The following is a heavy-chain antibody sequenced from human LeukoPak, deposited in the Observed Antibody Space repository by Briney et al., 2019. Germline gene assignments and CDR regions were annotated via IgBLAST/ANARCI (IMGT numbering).Heavy chain of an antibody. CDR1: GFTFSSYW. CDR3: ARRTTGTTDFDH. V-gene: IGHV3-74*01. Sequence: PGGSLRLSCAASGFTFSSYWMHCVCHAPGKGLVWVSHINSDGSSTSYADSVKGRLTISRDNAKNTLYLQMNSLRVEDTAVYYCARRTTGTTDFDHWGQGTLVTVSS. J-gene: IGHJ4*02. D-gene: IGHD1-1*01. CDR2: INSDGSST.